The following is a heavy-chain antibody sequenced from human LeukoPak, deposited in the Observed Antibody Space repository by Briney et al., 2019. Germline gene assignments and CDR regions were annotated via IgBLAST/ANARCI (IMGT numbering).Heavy chain of an antibody. D-gene: IGHD5-24*01. CDR3: ARDNSLRDVAWWFDP. J-gene: IGHJ5*02. CDR1: GYTFTGYY. Sequence: ASVKVSCKASGYTFTGYYINRVRQAPGQGLEWVGLINPTGTSTTYAQKFQGRVTMTRDMSTTTDYMELSSLRSEDTAVYYCARDNSLRDVAWWFDPWGQGTLVTVSS. CDR2: INPTGTST. V-gene: IGHV1-46*01.